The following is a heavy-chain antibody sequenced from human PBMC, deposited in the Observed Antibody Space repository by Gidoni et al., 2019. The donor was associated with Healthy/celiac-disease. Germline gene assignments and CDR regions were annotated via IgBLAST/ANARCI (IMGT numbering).Heavy chain of an antibody. Sequence: QVQLVQSGAEVKKPGSSVQVSCKASGGTFSSYAISWVRQAPGQGLEWMGGIIPIFGTANYAQKFQGRVTITADESTSTAYMELSSLRSEDTAVYYCAISVVPAAAAGFNYYYYYYMDVWGKGTTVTVSS. CDR1: GGTFSSYA. V-gene: IGHV1-69*01. CDR2: IIPIFGTA. CDR3: AISVVPAAAAGFNYYYYYYMDV. D-gene: IGHD2-2*01. J-gene: IGHJ6*03.